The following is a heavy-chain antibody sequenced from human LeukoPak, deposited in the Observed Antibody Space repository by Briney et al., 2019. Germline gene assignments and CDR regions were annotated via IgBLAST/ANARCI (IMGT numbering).Heavy chain of an antibody. D-gene: IGHD5-18*01. V-gene: IGHV4-34*01. CDR3: ARGVGIQVWIY. J-gene: IGHJ4*02. CDR2: INHSGST. CDR1: GGSFSFYY. Sequence: SETLSLTCAVYGGSFSFYYWSWIRQPPGKGLEWIGEINHSGSTNYNPSLKSRVTISVDTSKNQFSLKLSSVTAADTAVYYCARGVGIQVWIYWGPGRLVTVSS.